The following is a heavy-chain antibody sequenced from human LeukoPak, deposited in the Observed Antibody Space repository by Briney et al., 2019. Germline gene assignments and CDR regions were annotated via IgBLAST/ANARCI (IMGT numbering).Heavy chain of an antibody. Sequence: LGESLRISCKGSGYSFTTYWISWVRQMPGKGLEWMGRIDPSDSYTNYSPSFQGHVTISADKSFSTAYLQWTSLKASDTAMYYCARHAKAYGSSCDYWGQGTLVTVSP. J-gene: IGHJ4*02. CDR1: GYSFTTYW. CDR3: ARHAKAYGSSCDY. V-gene: IGHV5-10-1*01. CDR2: IDPSDSYT. D-gene: IGHD6-13*01.